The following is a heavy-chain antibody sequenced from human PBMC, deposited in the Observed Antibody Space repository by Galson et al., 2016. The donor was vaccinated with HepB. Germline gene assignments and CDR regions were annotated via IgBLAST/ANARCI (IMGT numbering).Heavy chain of an antibody. CDR1: GFTFSTQS. CDR3: ARGLDSNDYGDHRFDP. V-gene: IGHV3-48*03. J-gene: IGHJ5*02. D-gene: IGHD4-17*01. CDR2: IRSSGTST. Sequence: SLRLSCAASGFTFSTQSMNWVRQAPGKGLEWVSYIRSSGTSTYYADSVKGRFTISRDNAKNTLYLQMSSLRAEDTAVYYCARGLDSNDYGDHRFDPWGQGALATVSA.